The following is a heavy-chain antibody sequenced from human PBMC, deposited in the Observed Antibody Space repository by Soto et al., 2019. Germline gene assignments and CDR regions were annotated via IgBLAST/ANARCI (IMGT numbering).Heavy chain of an antibody. Sequence: QVQLVESGGGVVQPGRSLRLSCAASGFTFSSYAMHWVRQAPGKGLEWVAVISYDGSNKYYADSVKGRFTISRDNSKNTLYLQMNSLRAEDTAVYYCASSGRGSGYYFDYWGQGTLVTVSS. J-gene: IGHJ4*02. V-gene: IGHV3-30-3*01. CDR3: ASSGRGSGYYFDY. CDR1: GFTFSSYA. CDR2: ISYDGSNK. D-gene: IGHD3-22*01.